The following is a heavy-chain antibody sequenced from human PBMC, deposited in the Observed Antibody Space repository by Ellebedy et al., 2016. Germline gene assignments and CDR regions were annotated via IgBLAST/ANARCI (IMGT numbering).Heavy chain of an antibody. V-gene: IGHV3-23*01. J-gene: IGHJ6*02. CDR2: INGSGGST. CDR1: GFTFSSYA. CDR3: AKGLYGMDV. Sequence: GESLKISXAASGFTFSSYAMSWVRQAPGKGLEWVSAINGSGGSTYYADSVKGRFTISRDNSKNTLYLQMNSLRAEDTAVYYCAKGLYGMDVWGQGTTVTVSS.